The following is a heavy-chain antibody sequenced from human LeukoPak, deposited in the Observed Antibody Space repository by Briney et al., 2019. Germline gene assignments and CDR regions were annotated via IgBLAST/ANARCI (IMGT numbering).Heavy chain of an antibody. D-gene: IGHD2-2*01. Sequence: AASVKVSCKASGGTFSSYAISWVRQAPGQGLEWMGGIIPIFGTANYAQKFQGRVTITADKSTSTAYMELSSLRSEDTAVYYCARGMPRGDYYYYMDVWGKGTTVTVSS. CDR3: ARGMPRGDYYYYMDV. V-gene: IGHV1-69*06. CDR2: IIPIFGTA. J-gene: IGHJ6*03. CDR1: GGTFSSYA.